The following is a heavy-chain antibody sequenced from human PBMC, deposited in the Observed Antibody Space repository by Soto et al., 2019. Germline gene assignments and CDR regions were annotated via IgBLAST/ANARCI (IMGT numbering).Heavy chain of an antibody. CDR2: ISSTATYT. D-gene: IGHD3-22*01. V-gene: IGHV3-11*06. Sequence: QVHLVESGGALVKPGGSLRLSCAVSGFSFSDYYMNWIRQAPGKGLEWLSYISSTATYTNYADSVRGRFTISRDSAKNTLYLDMNGLRAEDTAVYYCARARLVVEGRFDYWGQGTLVTVSS. CDR3: ARARLVVEGRFDY. J-gene: IGHJ4*02. CDR1: GFSFSDYY.